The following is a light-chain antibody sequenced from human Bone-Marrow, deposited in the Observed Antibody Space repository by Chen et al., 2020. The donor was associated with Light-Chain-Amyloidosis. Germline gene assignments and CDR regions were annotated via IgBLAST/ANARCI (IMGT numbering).Light chain of an antibody. CDR2: EVN. CDR1: SSDVGYYNY. Sequence: QSALTQPASVPGSPGQSITISCTGTSSDVGYYNYVSWYQQYPGKAPKLVMSEVNKRPSGVSNRFSGSKSGNTASLTISRLQAEDEADYYCSSYTSSSLPYVFGTGTKVTVL. CDR3: SSYTSSSLPYV. V-gene: IGLV2-14*01. J-gene: IGLJ1*01.